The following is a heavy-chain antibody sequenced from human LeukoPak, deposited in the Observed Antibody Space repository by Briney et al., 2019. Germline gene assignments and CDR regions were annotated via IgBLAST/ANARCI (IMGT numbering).Heavy chain of an antibody. D-gene: IGHD3-22*01. CDR3: ARDHYDSSGYYHDY. V-gene: IGHV3-53*01. CDR1: GFTVSSNY. J-gene: IGHJ4*02. Sequence: AGGFLRLSCAASGFTVSSNYLSWVRQAPGEGLEWVSVIYRGGSTYYADSVKGRFTISRDNSKNTLYLQMNSLRAEDTAVYYCARDHYDSSGYYHDYWGQGTLVTVSS. CDR2: IYRGGST.